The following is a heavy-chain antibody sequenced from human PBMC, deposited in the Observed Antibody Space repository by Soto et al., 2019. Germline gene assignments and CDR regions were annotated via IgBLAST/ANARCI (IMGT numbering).Heavy chain of an antibody. J-gene: IGHJ4*02. Sequence: GGSLRLSCAASGFTFSNFWMSWVRQAPGKGLEWVANIKQDGSEKYYVDSVKGRFTISRDNAKKSLDLQMDSLRAEDTAVYYCARTNSGSYFERDYWGQGTPVTVYS. CDR3: ARTNSGSYFERDY. CDR1: GFTFSNFW. V-gene: IGHV3-7*01. CDR2: IKQDGSEK. D-gene: IGHD1-26*01.